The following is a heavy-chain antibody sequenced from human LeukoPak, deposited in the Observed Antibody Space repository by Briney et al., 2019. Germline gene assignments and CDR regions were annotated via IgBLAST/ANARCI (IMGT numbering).Heavy chain of an antibody. Sequence: GGSLRLSCAASGFTFSSYSMNWVRQAPGKGLEWVSSISSSSSSYIYYADSVKGRFTISRDNAKNSLYLQMNSLRAEDTAVYYCASHRGPDYYGSGSYYNAYFDYWGQGTLVTVSS. CDR3: ASHRGPDYYGSGSYYNAYFDY. J-gene: IGHJ4*02. D-gene: IGHD3-10*01. V-gene: IGHV3-21*01. CDR1: GFTFSSYS. CDR2: ISSSSSSYI.